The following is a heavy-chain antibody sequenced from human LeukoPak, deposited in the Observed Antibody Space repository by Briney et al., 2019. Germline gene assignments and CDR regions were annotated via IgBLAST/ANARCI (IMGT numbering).Heavy chain of an antibody. CDR2: IYYSGST. Sequence: SETLSLTCTVSGGSISSYYWSWIRQPPGKGLEWIGYIYYSGSTNYNPSLKSRVTISVDTSKNQFSLKLSSVTAADTAVYYCARVTWGAYYYMDVWGKGTTVTVSS. J-gene: IGHJ6*03. D-gene: IGHD3-16*01. V-gene: IGHV4-59*01. CDR1: GGSISSYY. CDR3: ARVTWGAYYYMDV.